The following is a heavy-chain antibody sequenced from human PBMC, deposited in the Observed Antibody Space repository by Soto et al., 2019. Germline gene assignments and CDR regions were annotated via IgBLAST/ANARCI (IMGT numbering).Heavy chain of an antibody. V-gene: IGHV1-2*02. J-gene: IGHJ4*02. CDR1: GDTFIAHY. CDR3: ARDVNPYFGPGSLHGYFDY. D-gene: IGHD3-10*01. CDR2: TNPNNGST. Sequence: QVQLVQSGAEVKKPGASVKVSCKASGDTFIAHYIHWMRQAPGKGFEWIGWTNPNNGSTKYAQKFQGRVTMPRDTSITTVYVELRSLKSDDPAVYFRARDVNPYFGPGSLHGYFDYWGQGTLVTVSS.